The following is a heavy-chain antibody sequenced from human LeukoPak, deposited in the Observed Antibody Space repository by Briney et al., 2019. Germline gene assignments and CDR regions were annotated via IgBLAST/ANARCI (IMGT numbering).Heavy chain of an antibody. CDR3: AKEPRYCSSTSCYYYYYYGMDV. D-gene: IGHD2-2*01. CDR2: ISYDGSNK. V-gene: IGHV3-30*18. CDR1: GFTFSSYG. Sequence: PRGSLRLSCAAAGFTFSSYGMHWVRQAPGKGLEWVAVISYDGSNKYYADSVKGRFTISRDNSKNTLYLQMNSLRAEDTAVYYCAKEPRYCSSTSCYYYYYYGMDVWGQGTTVTVSS. J-gene: IGHJ6*02.